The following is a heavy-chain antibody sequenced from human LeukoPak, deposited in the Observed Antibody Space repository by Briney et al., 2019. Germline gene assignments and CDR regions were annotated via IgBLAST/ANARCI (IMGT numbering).Heavy chain of an antibody. CDR3: ARDTGVFSGWYGEQFDY. V-gene: IGHV1-69*13. D-gene: IGHD6-19*01. Sequence: SVKVSCKASGGTFSSYAISWVRQAPGQGLEWMGGIIPIFGTANYAQKFQGRVTITADESTSTAYMGLSSLRSEDTAVYYCARDTGVFSGWYGEQFDYWGQGTLVTVSS. CDR1: GGTFSSYA. CDR2: IIPIFGTA. J-gene: IGHJ4*02.